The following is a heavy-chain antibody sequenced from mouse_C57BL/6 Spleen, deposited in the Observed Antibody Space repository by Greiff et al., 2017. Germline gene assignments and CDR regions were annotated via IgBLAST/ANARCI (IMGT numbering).Heavy chain of an antibody. D-gene: IGHD2-2*01. CDR2: IHPNSGST. Sequence: QVQLQQPGAELVKPGASVKLSCKASGYTFTSYWMHWVKQRPGQGLEWIGMIHPNSGSTNYNEKFKSKATLTVDKSSSTAYMQLSSLTSEDSAVYYCAREKVYYGYFWFAYWGQGTLVTVSA. J-gene: IGHJ3*01. V-gene: IGHV1-64*01. CDR3: AREKVYYGYFWFAY. CDR1: GYTFTSYW.